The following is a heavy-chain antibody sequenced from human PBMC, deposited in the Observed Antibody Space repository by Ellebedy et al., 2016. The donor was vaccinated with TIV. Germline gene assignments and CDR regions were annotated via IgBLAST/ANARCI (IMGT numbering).Heavy chain of an antibody. Sequence: GESLKISCTASGFTFIKYAMSWVRQAPGKGLEWVSSISDSGGNTSYADSVKGRFTISRDNSKNTLYLQMNSLRAEDTAVYYCARDPVGVGPAFDIWGQGTMVTVSS. CDR2: ISDSGGNT. V-gene: IGHV3-23*01. D-gene: IGHD4-23*01. CDR3: ARDPVGVGPAFDI. CDR1: GFTFIKYA. J-gene: IGHJ3*02.